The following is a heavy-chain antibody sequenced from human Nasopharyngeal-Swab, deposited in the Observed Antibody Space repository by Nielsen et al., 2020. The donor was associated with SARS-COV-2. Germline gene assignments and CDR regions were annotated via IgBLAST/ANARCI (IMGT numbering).Heavy chain of an antibody. CDR1: GFTFSSYW. J-gene: IGHJ4*02. D-gene: IGHD6-19*01. V-gene: IGHV3-7*01. CDR3: ARDLTGIAVAGTGY. CDR2: IKQDGSEK. Sequence: GESLKISCAASGFTFSSYWMSWVRQAPGKGLERVANIKQDGSEKYYVDSVKGRFTISRDNAKNSLYLQMNSLRAEDTAVYYCARDLTGIAVAGTGYWGQGTLVTVSS.